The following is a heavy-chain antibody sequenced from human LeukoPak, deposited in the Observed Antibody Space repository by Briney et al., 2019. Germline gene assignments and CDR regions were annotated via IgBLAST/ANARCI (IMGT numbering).Heavy chain of an antibody. Sequence: GGSLRLSCAASGFTFSSNWMHWVRQAPGEGLVWVSRINSDGSTTNYADSVKGRFTISRDNAKNTLYLQMSSLRAEDTAMYYCAFRYCSGGICYPWLDYWGQGTLVTVSS. CDR2: INSDGSTT. D-gene: IGHD2-15*01. V-gene: IGHV3-74*01. CDR1: GFTFSSNW. CDR3: AFRYCSGGICYPWLDY. J-gene: IGHJ4*02.